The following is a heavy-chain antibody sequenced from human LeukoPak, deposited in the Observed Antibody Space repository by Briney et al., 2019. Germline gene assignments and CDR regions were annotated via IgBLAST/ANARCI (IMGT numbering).Heavy chain of an antibody. CDR3: ARDRSGYRSDAFDI. Sequence: GGSLRLSCAASGFTVSSNYMSWVRQAPGKGLEWVSYISSSGSTIYYADSVKGRFTISRDNAKNSLYLQMNSLRAEDTAVYYCARDRSGYRSDAFDIWGQGTMVTVSS. J-gene: IGHJ3*02. V-gene: IGHV3-11*04. CDR1: GFTVSSNY. D-gene: IGHD6-13*01. CDR2: ISSSGSTI.